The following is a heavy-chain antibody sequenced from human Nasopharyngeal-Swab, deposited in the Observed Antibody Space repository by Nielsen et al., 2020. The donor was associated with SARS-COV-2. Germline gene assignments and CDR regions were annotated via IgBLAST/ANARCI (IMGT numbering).Heavy chain of an antibody. Sequence: SETLSLTCSVSGGSIRSYFWSWIRQPPGKGLEWIGYIYDSGSTNYNPSLKSRVTISVDTSKNQFSLKLRSVAAADTAIYYCALSRGQYYDTGGQFASWAFEVWGQGTMVTVSS. CDR2: IYDSGST. D-gene: IGHD3-22*01. CDR3: ALSRGQYYDTGGQFASWAFEV. V-gene: IGHV4-59*13. J-gene: IGHJ3*01. CDR1: GGSIRSYF.